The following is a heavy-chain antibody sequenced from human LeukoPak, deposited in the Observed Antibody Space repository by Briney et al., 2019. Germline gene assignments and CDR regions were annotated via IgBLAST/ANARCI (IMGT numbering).Heavy chain of an antibody. V-gene: IGHV1-2*02. CDR1: GYTFTGYY. CDR3: ARDLYCSSTSCISERIPDY. J-gene: IGHJ4*02. CDR2: INPNSGGT. Sequence: GSSVKVSCKASGYTFTGYYMHWVRQAPGQGLEWMGWINPNSGGTNYAQKFQGRVTMTRDTSISTAYMELSRLRSDDTAVYYCARDLYCSSTSCISERIPDYWGQGTLVTVSS. D-gene: IGHD2-2*01.